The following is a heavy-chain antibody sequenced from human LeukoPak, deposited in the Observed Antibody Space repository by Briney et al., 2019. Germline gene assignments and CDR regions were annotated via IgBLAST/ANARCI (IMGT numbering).Heavy chain of an antibody. CDR1: GFTFSSYA. Sequence: GGSLRLSCAASGFTFSSYAMSWVRQAPGKGLEWVSAISGSGGSTYYADSVKGRFTISRDNSKNTLYLQMNSLRAGDTAVYYCAKGYCSSTSCSTYYRNFDYWGQGTLVTVSS. J-gene: IGHJ4*02. D-gene: IGHD2-2*01. CDR2: ISGSGGST. CDR3: AKGYCSSTSCSTYYRNFDY. V-gene: IGHV3-23*01.